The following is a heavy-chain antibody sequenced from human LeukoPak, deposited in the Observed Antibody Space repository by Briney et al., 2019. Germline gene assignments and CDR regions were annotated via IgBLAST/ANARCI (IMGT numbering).Heavy chain of an antibody. J-gene: IGHJ4*02. V-gene: IGHV3-7*01. CDR1: GFTFSSYW. CDR3: ARDLSLGYCSGGSCYYFDY. D-gene: IGHD2-15*01. CDR2: IKQDGSEK. Sequence: GGSLRLSCAASGFTFSSYWMSWVRQAPGKGLEWVANIKQDGSEKYYVDSVKGRFTISRDNAKNSLYLQMNSLRAEDTAVYYCARDLSLGYCSGGSCYYFDYWGQGTLVTVSS.